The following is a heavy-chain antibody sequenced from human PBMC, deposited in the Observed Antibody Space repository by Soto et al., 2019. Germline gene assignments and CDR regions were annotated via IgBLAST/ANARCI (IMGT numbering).Heavy chain of an antibody. Sequence: PSETLSLTCTVSGGSISSSSYYWGWIRQPPGKGLEWIGSIYYSGSTYYNPPLKSRVTISVDTSKNQFSLKLSSVTAADTAVYYCARRRRYCSGGSCYYDAFDIWGQGTMVTVSS. D-gene: IGHD2-15*01. CDR1: GGSISSSSYY. CDR2: IYYSGST. V-gene: IGHV4-39*01. J-gene: IGHJ3*02. CDR3: ARRRRYCSGGSCYYDAFDI.